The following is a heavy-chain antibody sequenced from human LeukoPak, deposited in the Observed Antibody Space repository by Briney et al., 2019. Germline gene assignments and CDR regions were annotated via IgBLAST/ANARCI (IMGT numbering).Heavy chain of an antibody. Sequence: ASVKVSCKASGYTFTSYYMHWVRQAPGQGLEWMGIINPSGGSTSYAQKFQGRVTVTRDTSTSTVYMELSSLRSEDTAVYYCARDRGAYYDSSGYLPDYWGQGTLVTVSS. CDR3: ARDRGAYYDSSGYLPDY. J-gene: IGHJ4*02. V-gene: IGHV1-46*01. CDR1: GYTFTSYY. CDR2: INPSGGST. D-gene: IGHD3-22*01.